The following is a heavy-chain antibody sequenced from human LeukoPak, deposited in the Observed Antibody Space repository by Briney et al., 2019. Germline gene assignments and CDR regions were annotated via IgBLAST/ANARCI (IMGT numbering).Heavy chain of an antibody. Sequence: ASVKVSCKTSGYTFTSYAMHWVRQAPGQRLEWMGWINAGNGNTKYSQEFQGRVTITRDTSASTAYMELSSLRSEDMAVYYCARDGAFCSSTSCYHWFDPWGQGTLVTVSS. D-gene: IGHD2-2*01. V-gene: IGHV1-3*03. CDR1: GYTFTSYA. CDR3: ARDGAFCSSTSCYHWFDP. CDR2: INAGNGNT. J-gene: IGHJ5*02.